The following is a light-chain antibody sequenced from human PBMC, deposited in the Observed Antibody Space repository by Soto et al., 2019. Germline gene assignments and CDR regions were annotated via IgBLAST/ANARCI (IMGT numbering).Light chain of an antibody. CDR2: GTS. J-gene: IGKJ1*01. Sequence: EIVFTQSPGTLSLSPGESPTLDCRASQCVRSSYLAWYQQKPGQSPRLLIYGTSSRATGIPDWFSGSGSWTVFTLTIRRLEPEDFAEYYCQQYSSSPRTFGQGTNVDIK. V-gene: IGKV3-20*01. CDR1: QCVRSSY. CDR3: QQYSSSPRT.